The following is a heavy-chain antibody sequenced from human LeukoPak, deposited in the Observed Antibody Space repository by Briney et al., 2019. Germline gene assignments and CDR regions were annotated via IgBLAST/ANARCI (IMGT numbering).Heavy chain of an antibody. CDR3: AREALGCSGGSCYFDY. J-gene: IGHJ4*02. CDR2: IYSGGST. V-gene: IGHV3-53*01. Sequence: GGSLRLSCAASGFTVSSNYMSWVRQAPGKGLEWVSVIYSGGSTYYADSVKGRFTISRDNSKNTLYLQMSSLRAEDTAVYYCAREALGCSGGSCYFDYWGQGTLVTVSS. D-gene: IGHD2-15*01. CDR1: GFTVSSNY.